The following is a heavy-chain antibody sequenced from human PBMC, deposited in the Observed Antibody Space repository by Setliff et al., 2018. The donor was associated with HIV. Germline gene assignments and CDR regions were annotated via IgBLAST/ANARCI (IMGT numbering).Heavy chain of an antibody. CDR2: IRYDGSNK. CDR1: GFTFSSYG. D-gene: IGHD2-2*01. Sequence: QLGGSLRLSCAASGFTFSSYGMHWVRQAPGKGLEWVAFIRYDGSNKYYADSVKGRFTISRDNSKNTLYLQMNSLRAEDAAVYYCAREYCNSTSCYGYSGDYWGQGTLVTVSS. J-gene: IGHJ4*02. V-gene: IGHV3-30*02. CDR3: AREYCNSTSCYGYSGDY.